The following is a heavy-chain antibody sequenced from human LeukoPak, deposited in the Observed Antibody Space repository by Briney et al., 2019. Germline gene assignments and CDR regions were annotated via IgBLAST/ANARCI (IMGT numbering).Heavy chain of an antibody. CDR2: ISSSGSTI. CDR1: GFTFSDYY. D-gene: IGHD6-25*01. CDR3: AAASSSYDYFDY. Sequence: GGSLRLSCAASGFTFSDYYMSWIRQAPGKGLEWVSYISSSGSTIYYADSVKGRFTISRDNAKNSLYLQMNSLRAEDTAVYYCAAASSSYDYFDYWGQGTLVTVSS. J-gene: IGHJ4*02. V-gene: IGHV3-11*01.